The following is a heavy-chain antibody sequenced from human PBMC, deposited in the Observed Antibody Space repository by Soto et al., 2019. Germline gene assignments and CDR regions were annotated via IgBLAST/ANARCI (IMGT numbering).Heavy chain of an antibody. D-gene: IGHD6-6*01. CDR2: IYTVGST. V-gene: IGHV3-53*01. J-gene: IGHJ4*02. Sequence: PGGSLRLSCAASGFTVNSNYMGWVRQIPGKGLEWVSLIYTVGSTYYADSVKGRFTISRDDSKNTLHLQMNSLRAEDTAIYYCARAVSARRFDYWGQGTLVTVSS. CDR3: ARAVSARRFDY. CDR1: GFTVNSNY.